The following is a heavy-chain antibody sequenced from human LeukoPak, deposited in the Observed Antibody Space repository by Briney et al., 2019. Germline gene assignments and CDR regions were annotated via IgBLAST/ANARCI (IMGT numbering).Heavy chain of an antibody. CDR2: ISGSGGST. CDR3: AKGRIVGAPYYYGMDV. Sequence: GGSLRLSCAASGFTFSSYAMSWVRQAPGKGLGWVSAISGSGGSTYYADSVKGRFTISRDNSKNTLYLQMNSLRAEDTAVYYCAKGRIVGAPYYYGMDVWGQGTTVTVSS. D-gene: IGHD1-26*01. CDR1: GFTFSSYA. V-gene: IGHV3-23*01. J-gene: IGHJ6*02.